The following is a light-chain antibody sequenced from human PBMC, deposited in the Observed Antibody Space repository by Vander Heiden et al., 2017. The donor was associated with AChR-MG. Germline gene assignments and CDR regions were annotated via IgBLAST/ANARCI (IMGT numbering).Light chain of an antibody. CDR3: NSRDSSGNHLEV. Sequence: SSELTQDPAVPVALGQTVRITCQGDSLRSYYANWYQQKPGQAPVLVIYGKNNRPSGIPDRFSGSNSGNTASLSITGAQAEDEADYYCNSRDSSGNHLEVFGTGTKFTVL. V-gene: IGLV3-19*01. CDR1: SLRSYY. CDR2: GKN. J-gene: IGLJ1*01.